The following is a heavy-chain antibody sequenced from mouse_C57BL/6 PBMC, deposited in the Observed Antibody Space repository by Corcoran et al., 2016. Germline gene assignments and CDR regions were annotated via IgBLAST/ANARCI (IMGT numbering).Heavy chain of an antibody. J-gene: IGHJ4*01. CDR3: ARGDGKGAMDY. Sequence: QIQLVQSGPELKKPGETVKISCKASGYTFTTYGMSWVKQAPGKGLKWMGWINTYSGVPPYADDFKGRCAFSLETSASTAYLQINNLKNEDTATDFCARGDGKGAMDYWGQGTSVTVSS. D-gene: IGHD1-1*01. V-gene: IGHV9-3*01. CDR1: GYTFTTYG. CDR2: INTYSGVP.